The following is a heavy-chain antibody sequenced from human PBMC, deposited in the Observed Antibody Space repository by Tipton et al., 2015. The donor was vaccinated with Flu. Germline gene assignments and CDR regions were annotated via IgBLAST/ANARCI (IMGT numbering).Heavy chain of an antibody. CDR1: GGSISSSSYY. J-gene: IGHJ4*02. D-gene: IGHD3-10*01. V-gene: IGHV4-39*07. CDR2: IYYSGST. Sequence: TLSLTCTVSGGSISSSSYYWGWIRQPPGKGLEWIGSIYYSGSTYYNPPLKSRVTISVDTSKNQFSLKLSSVTAADTAVYYCARGSGSGTFVIFDYWGQGTLVAVSS. CDR3: ARGSGSGTFVIFDY.